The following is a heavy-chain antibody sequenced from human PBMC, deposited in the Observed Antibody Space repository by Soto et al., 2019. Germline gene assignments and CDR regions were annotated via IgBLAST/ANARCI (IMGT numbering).Heavy chain of an antibody. D-gene: IGHD3-16*01. CDR1: GAPISSGDYY. CDR3: ARVPSPFDFYYAMDV. V-gene: IGHV4-30-4*02. J-gene: IGHJ6*02. CDR2: IFSSGTT. Sequence: SETLSLTCTVSGAPISSGDYYWSWIRQAPGKGLEWIGYIFSSGTTYYNPSLKSRLTMSLDTSQNQFSLKLNSVTAADTAVYFCARVPSPFDFYYAMDVWGQGTTVTVSS.